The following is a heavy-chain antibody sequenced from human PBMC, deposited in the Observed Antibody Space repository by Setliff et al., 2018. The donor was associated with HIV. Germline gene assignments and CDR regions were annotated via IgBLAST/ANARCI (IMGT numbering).Heavy chain of an antibody. V-gene: IGHV4-31*03. CDR1: GGSISSGGYY. Sequence: PSETLSLTCTVSGGSISSGGYYWSWIRQHPGKGLEWIGYIYYSGSTYYNPSLKSRVTISVDTSKNQFSLKLSSVTAADTAVYYCARGFGPMILYYFDYWGQGTLVTVSS. D-gene: IGHD3-22*01. J-gene: IGHJ4*02. CDR2: IYYSGST. CDR3: ARGFGPMILYYFDY.